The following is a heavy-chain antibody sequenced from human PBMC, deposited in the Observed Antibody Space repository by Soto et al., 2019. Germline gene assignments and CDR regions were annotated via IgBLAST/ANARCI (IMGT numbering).Heavy chain of an antibody. CDR2: IWSDGSNE. J-gene: IGHJ6*03. V-gene: IGHV3-33*01. Sequence: QVQLVESGGGVVQPGRSLRLSCAASEFTFSRHGMHWVRQAPGKGLQWVGVIWSDGSNEVYADSVKGRFIISRDNSKNILYLQMNSLRAEDTAVYDCARERTFGDNKHNYMDVGGTGITVTVSS. CDR1: EFTFSRHG. CDR3: ARERTFGDNKHNYMDV. D-gene: IGHD3-10*01.